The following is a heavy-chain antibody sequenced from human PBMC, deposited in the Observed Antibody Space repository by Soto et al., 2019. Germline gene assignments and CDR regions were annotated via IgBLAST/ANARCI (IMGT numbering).Heavy chain of an antibody. CDR3: SHGVPYCSRTNYPNCFDS. D-gene: IGHD2-2*01. Sequence: QITLKESGPTLVKPTQTLTLTCTFSGFSLSTSGVGVGWIRQPPGKALEWLALIYWDDDKRHSPSLNNRLTLTKPTSKNPLILTITHLDPIDTATYYFSHGVPYCSRTNYPNCFDSFSHGTLVTLSS. J-gene: IGHJ5*01. CDR1: GFSLSTSGVG. V-gene: IGHV2-5*02. CDR2: IYWDDDK.